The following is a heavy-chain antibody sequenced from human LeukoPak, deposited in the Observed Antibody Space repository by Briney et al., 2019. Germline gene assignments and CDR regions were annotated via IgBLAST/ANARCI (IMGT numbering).Heavy chain of an antibody. CDR2: IYYSGIT. Sequence: PSETLSLTCSVSGGSINSSSYYWGWIRQSPGKGLEWIGNIYYSGITYYNSSLKSRVTISVDTSKNRFSLKLTSVTAADTAVYYCARPRSGSYSPFDYWGQGTLVTVSS. CDR1: GGSINSSSYY. CDR3: ARPRSGSYSPFDY. J-gene: IGHJ4*02. D-gene: IGHD1-26*01. V-gene: IGHV4-39*01.